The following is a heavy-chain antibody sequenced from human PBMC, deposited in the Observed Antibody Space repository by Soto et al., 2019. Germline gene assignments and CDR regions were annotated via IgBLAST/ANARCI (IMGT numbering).Heavy chain of an antibody. D-gene: IGHD3-10*01. Sequence: QVQLVQSGAEVRKPGSSVKVSCKASGGSFNGYAISWVRQAPGQGLEWMGGIIPMFGTTSHAQRFKGRVTITADESTSIVYMEVSSLGSDDTAVYYCARDAKGERTPFDYWGQGTLVTVSS. CDR1: GGSFNGYA. J-gene: IGHJ4*02. V-gene: IGHV1-69*01. CDR3: ARDAKGERTPFDY. CDR2: IIPMFGTT.